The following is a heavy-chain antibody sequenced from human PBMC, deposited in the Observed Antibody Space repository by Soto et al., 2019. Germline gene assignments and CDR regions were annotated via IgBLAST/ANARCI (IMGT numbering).Heavy chain of an antibody. D-gene: IGHD2-15*01. J-gene: IGHJ4*02. V-gene: IGHV3-23*01. CDR2: ISGSGDST. Sequence: GGSLRLSCVASGFFFSSYAMSWVRQAPGRGLEWVSGISGSGDSTDFADSVKGRFTISRDDSKNTLYLQMNSLRAEDTAVYYCAKAAPGYCSGGSCYSLDDWGQGTLVTVSS. CDR3: AKAAPGYCSGGSCYSLDD. CDR1: GFFFSSYA.